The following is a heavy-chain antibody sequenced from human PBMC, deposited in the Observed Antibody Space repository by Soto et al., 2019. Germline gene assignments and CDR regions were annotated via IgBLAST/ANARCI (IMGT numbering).Heavy chain of an antibody. D-gene: IGHD5-18*01. CDR3: ASTPEDSYGYLGY. CDR2: IYYSGST. J-gene: IGHJ4*02. CDR1: GGSISSYY. Sequence: SETLSLTCTVSGGSISSYYWSWIRQSPGKGLEWIGYIYYSGSTNYNPSLKSRVTMSVDMSKNQFSLKLSSLTAADTAVYYWASTPEDSYGYLGYWGQGTLVTVSS. V-gene: IGHV4-59*01.